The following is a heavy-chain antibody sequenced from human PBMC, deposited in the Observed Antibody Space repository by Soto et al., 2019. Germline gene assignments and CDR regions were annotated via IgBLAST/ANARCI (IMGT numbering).Heavy chain of an antibody. CDR2: IIPILGIA. Sequence: ASVKVSCKASGGTFSSYTISWVRQAPGQGLEWMGRIIPILGIANYAQKFQGRVTITADKSTSTAYMELSSLRSEDTAVYYCARDAGYYYDSSGYYSFDYWGQGTLVTVS. V-gene: IGHV1-69*04. CDR3: ARDAGYYYDSSGYYSFDY. J-gene: IGHJ4*02. CDR1: GGTFSSYT. D-gene: IGHD3-22*01.